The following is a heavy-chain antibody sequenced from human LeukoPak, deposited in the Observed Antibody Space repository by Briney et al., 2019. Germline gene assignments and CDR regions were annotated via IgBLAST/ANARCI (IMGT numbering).Heavy chain of an antibody. D-gene: IGHD2-15*01. CDR3: ARGGVSQNNWFDP. CDR2: IYYSGRT. Sequence: PSETLSLTCTVSGGFISSDGYYWNWIRQHPGEGLEWIGYIYYSGRTYYNPSLKSRVTISVDTSKNQFSLKLSSVTAADTAVYYCARGGVSQNNWFDPWGQGTLVTVSS. J-gene: IGHJ5*02. CDR1: GGFISSDGYY. V-gene: IGHV4-31*03.